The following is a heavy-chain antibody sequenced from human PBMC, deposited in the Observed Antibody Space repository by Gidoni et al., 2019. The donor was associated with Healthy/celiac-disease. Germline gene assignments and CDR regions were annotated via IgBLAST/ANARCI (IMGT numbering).Heavy chain of an antibody. V-gene: IGHV3-33*01. CDR2: IWYDGSNH. D-gene: IGHD3-22*01. Sequence: QVQLVESGGGVVQHGRSVRRACAASGFTFRSYGMHWVRQAPGKGREWVAVIWYDGSNHSYADSVKGRFTISRDNSKNTLYLQMNSLRAEDTAVYYCAREPHNYYDSSGPKGWGIDYWGQGTLVTVSS. CDR3: AREPHNYYDSSGPKGWGIDY. CDR1: GFTFRSYG. J-gene: IGHJ4*02.